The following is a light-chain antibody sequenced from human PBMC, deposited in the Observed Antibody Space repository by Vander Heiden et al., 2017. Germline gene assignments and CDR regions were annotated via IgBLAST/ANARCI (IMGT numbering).Light chain of an antibody. CDR3: NSYTSSSTWV. CDR1: SNDIGGYKY. V-gene: IGLV2-14*03. J-gene: IGLJ3*02. Sequence: SALTQPASVSGYPEKSITISCTGTSNDIGGYKYVSWYQQHPGKAPKFMIYNVTNRPSGVSNRFSGSKSGNTASLTISGLQAEDEADYYCNSYTSSSTWVFCGGTKLTVL. CDR2: NVT.